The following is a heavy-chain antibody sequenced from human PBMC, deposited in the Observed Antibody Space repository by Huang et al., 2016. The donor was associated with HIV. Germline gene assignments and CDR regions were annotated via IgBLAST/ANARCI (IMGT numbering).Heavy chain of an antibody. V-gene: IGHV4-39*01. D-gene: IGHD3-22*01. J-gene: IGHJ3*02. CDR1: GGSITSSSYY. Sequence: QLQLQGSGPGLVKPSETLSLTCTVSGGSITSSSYYWGWIRQPPGKGLEWVGSIYYSVSTDYNPSLKIRVTVSVDTSKNQFSLKLSSVTAADTAVYYCARHFSYYDSSGYTPWDAFDIWGQGTMVTVSS. CDR2: IYYSVST. CDR3: ARHFSYYDSSGYTPWDAFDI.